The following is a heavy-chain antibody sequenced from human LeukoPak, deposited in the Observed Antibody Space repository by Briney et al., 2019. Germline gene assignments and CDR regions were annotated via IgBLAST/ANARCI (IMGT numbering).Heavy chain of an antibody. CDR2: IYHTGST. CDR1: GYSISSGYY. Sequence: SETLSLTCSVSGYSISSGYYWGWIRQPPGKGLEWIGSIYHTGSTYYSPSLKSRVTISVDTSKNQFSLNLSSVTAADTAVYYCARSGYSYGIGVHFDLWGRGTLVTVSS. V-gene: IGHV4-38-2*02. D-gene: IGHD5-18*01. J-gene: IGHJ2*01. CDR3: ARSGYSYGIGVHFDL.